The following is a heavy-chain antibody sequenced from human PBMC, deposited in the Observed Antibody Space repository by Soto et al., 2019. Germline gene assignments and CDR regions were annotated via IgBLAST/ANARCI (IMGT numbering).Heavy chain of an antibody. CDR3: ARDPDYGDYDNYYYGMDV. J-gene: IGHJ6*02. Sequence: QVQLVQSGAEVKKPGSSVKVSCKASGGTFSSYAVSWVRQAPGQGLEWMGGIIPIFGTANYAQKFQGRVTITADESTSTAYMELSSLRSEDTAVYYCARDPDYGDYDNYYYGMDVWGQGTTVTVSS. CDR1: GGTFSSYA. D-gene: IGHD4-17*01. V-gene: IGHV1-69*12. CDR2: IIPIFGTA.